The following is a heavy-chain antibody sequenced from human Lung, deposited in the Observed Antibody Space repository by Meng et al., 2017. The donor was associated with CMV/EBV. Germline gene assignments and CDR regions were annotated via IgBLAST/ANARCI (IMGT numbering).Heavy chain of an antibody. J-gene: IGHJ4*02. CDR1: GFTFSDYA. Sequence: GESLKISCTASGFTFSDYAITWVRQAPGKGLEWVGLIRSRACGGTTEYAASVRGRFTVSRDDSKNIAYLQMNGLKTEDTAVYSCVKEHLPVFGVGLPGDYWGQGXLVTVSS. D-gene: IGHD3-3*01. CDR3: VKEHLPVFGVGLPGDY. V-gene: IGHV3-49*04. CDR2: IRSRACGGTT.